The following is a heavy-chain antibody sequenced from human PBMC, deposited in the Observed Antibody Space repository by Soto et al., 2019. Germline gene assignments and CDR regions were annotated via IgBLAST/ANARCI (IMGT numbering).Heavy chain of an antibody. Sequence: SETLSLTCTVSGGSISSSRCHWGWIRQPPGKGLEWIASIKYSGTTFYNPSLKSRVTLSVDTSKNQLALKLSSVTAADTAVYYCARNYGPGYTFDYWGQGTLVTVSS. J-gene: IGHJ4*02. CDR1: GGSISSSRCH. V-gene: IGHV4-39*01. CDR2: IKYSGTT. D-gene: IGHD3-10*01. CDR3: ARNYGPGYTFDY.